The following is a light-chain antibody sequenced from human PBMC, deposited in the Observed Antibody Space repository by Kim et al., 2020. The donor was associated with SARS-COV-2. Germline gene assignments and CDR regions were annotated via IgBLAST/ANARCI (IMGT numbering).Light chain of an antibody. CDR3: QAWDSSIVV. J-gene: IGLJ2*01. CDR2: EDT. V-gene: IGLV3-1*01. CDR1: KVGDKY. Sequence: SVSPGQTVSITCSGDKVGDKYACWYQQKPGQSPVMVIYEDTKRPSGIPERFSGSNSGNTATLTISGTQATEEADYYCQAWDSSIVVFGGGTQLTVL.